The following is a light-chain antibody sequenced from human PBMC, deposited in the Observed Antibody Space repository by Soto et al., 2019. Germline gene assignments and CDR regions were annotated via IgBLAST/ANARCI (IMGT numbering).Light chain of an antibody. Sequence: EIVLTQSPGTLSLSPGERATLSCRASQSVRSSYFAWYQQKPGQAPKLLIYGASSRTTGIPDRFSGSGSGTDFTLIISRLEPEDFAVYYCQQYGMSPRTFGQGTKVEIK. CDR1: QSVRSSY. CDR2: GAS. CDR3: QQYGMSPRT. V-gene: IGKV3-20*01. J-gene: IGKJ1*01.